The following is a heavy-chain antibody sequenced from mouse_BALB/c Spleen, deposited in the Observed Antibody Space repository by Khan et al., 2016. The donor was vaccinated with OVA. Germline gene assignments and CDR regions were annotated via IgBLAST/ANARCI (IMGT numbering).Heavy chain of an antibody. CDR2: INTYTGEP. Sequence: QIQLVQSGPEPKKPGETVKISCKASGYTFTNHGMNWVKQAPGKGLKWMGWINTYTGEPTYADDFTGRFAFSLETSASTAYLQINNLKNEDMAKYACARGYWYFDVWGAGTTVTVSS. CDR1: GYTFTNHG. CDR3: ARGYWYFDV. J-gene: IGHJ1*01. V-gene: IGHV9-1*02.